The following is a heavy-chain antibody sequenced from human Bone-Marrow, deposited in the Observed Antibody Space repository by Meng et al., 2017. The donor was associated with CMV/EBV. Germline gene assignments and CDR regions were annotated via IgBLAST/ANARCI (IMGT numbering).Heavy chain of an antibody. CDR2: ISYSGTT. CDR3: VRDRAGRYAY. D-gene: IGHD3-16*01. J-gene: IGHJ4*02. Sequence: SETLSLTCTVSGGSISSYYWSWIRQPPGKGPEWIGYISYSGTTNYNPSLKSRVTITGDTSRNQFSLRLRSVTAADTAIYYCVRDRAGRYAYWGQGTRVTGSS. CDR1: GGSISSYY. V-gene: IGHV4-59*01.